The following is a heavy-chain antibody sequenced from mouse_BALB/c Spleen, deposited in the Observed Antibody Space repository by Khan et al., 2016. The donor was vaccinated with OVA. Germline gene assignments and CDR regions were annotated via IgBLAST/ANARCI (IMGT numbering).Heavy chain of an antibody. CDR2: INTHSGVP. CDR3: ARGRAACYRNDGGAIDY. V-gene: IGHV9-4*02. J-gene: IGHJ4*01. Sequence: QIQLVQSGPELKKPGETVRISCKASGYTFTTAGIQWVQQMPGKGLKWIGWINTHSGVPKYAEDFKGRFAFSLEISVNTAYLQITNLKNEDTATYFCARGRAACYRNDGGAIDYWGQGTLVTVSS. D-gene: IGHD2-14*01. CDR1: GYTFTTAG.